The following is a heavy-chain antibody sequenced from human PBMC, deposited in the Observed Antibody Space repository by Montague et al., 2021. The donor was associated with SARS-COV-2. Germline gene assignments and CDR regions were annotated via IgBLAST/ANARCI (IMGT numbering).Heavy chain of an antibody. V-gene: IGHV4-34*01. J-gene: IGHJ6*02. CDR3: ARDLGGIDV. CDR2: VKHPGGT. Sequence: SETLSLTCAVDGGSFTGYSWNWIRQPPGKGLEWIGEVKHPGGTNYNPSLKSRVTISIDMSKNQFSLNLESVTAADTALYYCARDLGGIDVWGQGTTVIVSS. D-gene: IGHD3-10*01. CDR1: GGSFTGYS.